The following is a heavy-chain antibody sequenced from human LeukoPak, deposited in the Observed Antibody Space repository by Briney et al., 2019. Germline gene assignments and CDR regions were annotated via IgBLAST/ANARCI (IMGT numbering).Heavy chain of an antibody. D-gene: IGHD3-10*01. CDR2: INHSGST. Sequence: PSETLSLTCAVYGGSFSGYYWSWIRQPPGKGLEWIGEINHSGSTNYNPSLKCRVTISVDTSKNQFSLKLSSVTAADTAVYYCARVPRGYWGQGTLVTVSS. CDR1: GGSFSGYY. J-gene: IGHJ4*02. V-gene: IGHV4-34*01. CDR3: ARVPRGY.